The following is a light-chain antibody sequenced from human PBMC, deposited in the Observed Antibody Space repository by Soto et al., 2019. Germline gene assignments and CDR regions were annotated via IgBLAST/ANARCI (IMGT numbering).Light chain of an antibody. J-gene: IGKJ2*01. V-gene: IGKV3-20*01. CDR3: QQYGSSPPYT. CDR2: GAS. CDR1: QSISSNY. Sequence: EIVLTQSPGTLSLSPGERATLSCRASQSISSNYLAWYQQKPGQAPRLLIYGASSRDTGIPDRFSGSGSVTDFTLTISRLEPEDFAVYYCQQYGSSPPYTFGQGTKLEIK.